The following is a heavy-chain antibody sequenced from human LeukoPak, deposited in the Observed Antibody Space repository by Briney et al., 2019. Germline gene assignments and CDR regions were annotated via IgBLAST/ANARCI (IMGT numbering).Heavy chain of an antibody. CDR1: GGSISSYY. V-gene: IGHV4-59*01. Sequence: PSETLSLTCSVSGGSISSYYWSWIRQTPEKGLEWIGYIYYSGSTNYNPSLQSRVTISVDTSKDQFSLKLNSVTAADTAVYYGAGDVSGAGTRRAFDIWGQGTMVTVSS. J-gene: IGHJ3*02. D-gene: IGHD6-19*01. CDR2: IYYSGST. CDR3: AGDVSGAGTRRAFDI.